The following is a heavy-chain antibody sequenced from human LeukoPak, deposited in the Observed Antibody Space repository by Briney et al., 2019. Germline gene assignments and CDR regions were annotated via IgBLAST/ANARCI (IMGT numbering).Heavy chain of an antibody. J-gene: IGHJ6*02. V-gene: IGHV3-21*01. Sequence: GGSLRLSCAASGFTFSSYSMNWVRQAPGKGLEWVSSISSSSSYIYYADSVKGRFTISGDNAKNSLYLQMNSLRAEDTAVYYCASLEGSFYGMDVWGQGTTVTVSS. CDR1: GFTFSSYS. CDR3: ASLEGSFYGMDV. CDR2: ISSSSSYI. D-gene: IGHD2-15*01.